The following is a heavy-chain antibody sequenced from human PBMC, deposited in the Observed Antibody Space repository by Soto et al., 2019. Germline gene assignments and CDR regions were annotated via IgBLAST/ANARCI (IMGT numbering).Heavy chain of an antibody. Sequence: GGSLRLSCTASVFTFRTHQMTLVRQSPGKGLEWLSFIYNSGGYIRYADSVRGRFTVSRDNAKNSLHLQMNSLRAEDTAVYYCVAYSYDNDGYHPAFDYWGQGPLVTVSS. CDR2: IYNSGGYI. D-gene: IGHD3-22*01. V-gene: IGHV3-48*03. CDR3: VAYSYDNDGYHPAFDY. CDR1: VFTFRTHQ. J-gene: IGHJ4*02.